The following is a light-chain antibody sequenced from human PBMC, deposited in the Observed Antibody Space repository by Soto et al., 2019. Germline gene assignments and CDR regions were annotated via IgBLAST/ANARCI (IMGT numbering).Light chain of an antibody. V-gene: IGKV3-11*01. J-gene: IGKJ5*01. CDR3: QQRHMWPIT. CDR2: DAY. Sequence: EVVLTPSPVTLSLSPGERATLSFISSQIFRGLLAWYQQKPGQAPRLLIYDAYNRATGIPPRFSGSGSGTDFTLTISSLEPEDSAVYYCQQRHMWPITFGQGTRLEIK. CDR1: QIFRGL.